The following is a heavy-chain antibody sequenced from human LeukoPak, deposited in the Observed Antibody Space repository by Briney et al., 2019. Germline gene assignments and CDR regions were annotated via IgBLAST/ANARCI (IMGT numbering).Heavy chain of an antibody. CDR1: GYTFTGYY. J-gene: IGHJ4*02. CDR3: ARDHYYDSSGYYFLFDY. CDR2: INPNSGGT. Sequence: ASVKVSCKASGYTFTGYYMHWVRQAPEQGLEWMGWINPNSGGTNYAQKFQGRITMTRDTSISTAYMELSRLRSDDTAVYYCARDHYYDSSGYYFLFDYWGQGTLVTVSS. V-gene: IGHV1-2*02. D-gene: IGHD3-22*01.